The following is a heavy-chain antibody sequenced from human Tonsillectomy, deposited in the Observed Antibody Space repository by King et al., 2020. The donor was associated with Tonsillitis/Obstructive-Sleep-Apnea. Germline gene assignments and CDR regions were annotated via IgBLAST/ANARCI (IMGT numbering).Heavy chain of an antibody. Sequence: VQLVESGGGLVKPGGSLRLSCAASGFSFSAYAMTWVRRAPGKGLEWVPSISGDGGYIYYADSVRGRFTISRDNAKNSLYLQMDSLRAEDTAVYYCARPSYGSGVYYYFYMDVWGKGTTVAVS. CDR1: GFSFSAYA. V-gene: IGHV3-21*01. CDR2: ISGDGGYI. D-gene: IGHD3-10*01. CDR3: ARPSYGSGVYYYFYMDV. J-gene: IGHJ6*03.